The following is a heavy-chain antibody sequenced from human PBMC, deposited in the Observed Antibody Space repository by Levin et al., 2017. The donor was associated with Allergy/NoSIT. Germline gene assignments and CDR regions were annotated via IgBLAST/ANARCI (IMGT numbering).Heavy chain of an antibody. V-gene: IGHV3-21*01. J-gene: IGHJ1*01. CDR2: ISSSSSYI. Sequence: ASVKVSCAASGFTFSSYSMNWVRQAPGKGLEWVSSISSSSSYIYYADSVKGRFTISRDNAKNSLYLQMNSLRAEDTAVYYCARVRGNLVQHWGQGTLVTVSS. CDR3: ARVRGNLVQH. CDR1: GFTFSSYS.